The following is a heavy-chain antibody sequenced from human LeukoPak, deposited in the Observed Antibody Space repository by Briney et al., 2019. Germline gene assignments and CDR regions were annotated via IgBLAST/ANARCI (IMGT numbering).Heavy chain of an antibody. Sequence: PGGSLRLSCAASGFTFSSYAMNWVRQARGKGLEYVSSISSNGVNTYYANSVKGRFTISRDNSRNTLYLQMGSLRAEDMAVYYCAMGATYVEAFDIWGQGTMVTVSS. CDR1: GFTFSSYA. D-gene: IGHD1-26*01. CDR3: AMGATYVEAFDI. V-gene: IGHV3-64*01. CDR2: ISSNGVNT. J-gene: IGHJ3*02.